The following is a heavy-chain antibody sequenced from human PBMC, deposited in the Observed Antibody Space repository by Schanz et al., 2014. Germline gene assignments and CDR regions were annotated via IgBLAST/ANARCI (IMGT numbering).Heavy chain of an antibody. CDR1: GYTFTTYA. CDR2: ISVYTGNT. Sequence: QVQLVQSGAEVKKPGASVRVSCKASGYTFTTYAMSWVRQAPGQGLEWAGWISVYTGNTKYGQKVQGRVTMTTDTSTSTAYMELRSLRSDDTAVYYCARSAGRDFWSGYYTRFDYWGQGTLVNVSS. J-gene: IGHJ4*02. CDR3: ARSAGRDFWSGYYTRFDY. D-gene: IGHD3-3*01. V-gene: IGHV1-18*01.